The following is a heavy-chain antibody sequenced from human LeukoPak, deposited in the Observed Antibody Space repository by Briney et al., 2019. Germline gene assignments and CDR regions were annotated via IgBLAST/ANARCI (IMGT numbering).Heavy chain of an antibody. V-gene: IGHV4-34*01. CDR2: INHAGST. J-gene: IGHJ6*02. CDR3: ARVRTTETTFKKYYYGMDV. D-gene: IGHD4-17*01. CDR1: GGSFSGYY. Sequence: ASETLSLTCAVYGGSFSGYYWNWICHPPGKGLEWIGEINHAGSTNYNPSLKSRVTISVDTSKNQFSLKVRSVTAADTAVYYCARVRTTETTFKKYYYGMDVWGQGTTVTVSS.